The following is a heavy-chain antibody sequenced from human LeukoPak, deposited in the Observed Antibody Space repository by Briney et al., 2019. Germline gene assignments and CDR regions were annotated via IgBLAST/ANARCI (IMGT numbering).Heavy chain of an antibody. CDR3: ARGVDSSVLFDY. CDR2: IYYSGST. D-gene: IGHD3-22*01. V-gene: IGHV4-39*07. J-gene: IGHJ4*02. Sequence: TSETLSLTCTVSGGSISSSSYYWGWIRQPPGKGLEWIGIIYYSGSTYYNPSLKSRVTISVDTSTNQFSLKLSSVTAADTAVYFCARGVDSSVLFDYWGQGTLVTVSS. CDR1: GGSISSSSYY.